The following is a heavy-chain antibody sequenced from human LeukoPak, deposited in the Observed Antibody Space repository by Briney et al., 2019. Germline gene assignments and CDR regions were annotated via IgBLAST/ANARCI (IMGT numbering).Heavy chain of an antibody. D-gene: IGHD2-2*01. V-gene: IGHV3-23*01. CDR3: VRTFRTSAFFIRDYYYYYYMDV. CDR1: GFTFSSFA. Sequence: GSLRLSCAASGFTFSSFAMIWVRQPPGKGLEWVSSIFQGGGEIHYADSVRGRFTISRDNSKSTLHLQMNSLRVEDTAIYYCVRTFRTSAFFIRDYYYYYYMDVWGKGTTVTVSS. CDR2: IFQGGGEI. J-gene: IGHJ6*03.